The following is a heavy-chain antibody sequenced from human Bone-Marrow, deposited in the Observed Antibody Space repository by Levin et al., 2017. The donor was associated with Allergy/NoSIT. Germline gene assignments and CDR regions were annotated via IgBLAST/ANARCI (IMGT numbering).Heavy chain of an antibody. Sequence: SQTLSLTCNVSGDSMNSYYWSWIRQPPGQGLEWIGYAFYRGSANYNPSLKSRLSLSGDTSNNQFSLKLSSVTAADTAVYYCALYSRGSGNYFAHWGQGILVIVSS. CDR2: AFYRGSA. J-gene: IGHJ4*02. CDR3: ALYSRGSGNYFAH. D-gene: IGHD3-10*01. CDR1: GDSMNSYY. V-gene: IGHV4-59*03.